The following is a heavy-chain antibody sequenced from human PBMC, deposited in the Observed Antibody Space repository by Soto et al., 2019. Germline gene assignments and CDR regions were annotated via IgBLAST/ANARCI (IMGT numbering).Heavy chain of an antibody. CDR3: ARHLKAVGSGSPYYYYYYMDV. CDR2: IKQDGSEK. CDR1: GFTFSSYW. V-gene: IGHV3-7*01. J-gene: IGHJ6*03. Sequence: GGSLRLSCAASGFTFSSYWMSWVRQAPGKGLEWVANIKQDGSEKYYVDSVKGRFTISRDNAKNSLYLQMNSLRAEDTAVYYCARHLKAVGSGSPYYYYYYMDVWGKGTTVTVSS. D-gene: IGHD3-10*01.